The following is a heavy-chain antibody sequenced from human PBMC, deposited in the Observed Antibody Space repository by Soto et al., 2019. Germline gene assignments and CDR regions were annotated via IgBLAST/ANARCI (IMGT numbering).Heavy chain of an antibody. D-gene: IGHD3-10*01. CDR1: GFTFNTYP. CDR3: AKGVLSFHYGMEV. V-gene: IGHV3-23*01. CDR2: ISSTAGRTS. Sequence: LRLSCATSGFTFNTYPMTWVRHAPGKGLEWVSSISSTAGRTSSYADSVKGRFAISRDFSDNTVYLQMNNLRVDDTAVYFCAKGVLSFHYGMEVWGQGTTVTVSS. J-gene: IGHJ6*02.